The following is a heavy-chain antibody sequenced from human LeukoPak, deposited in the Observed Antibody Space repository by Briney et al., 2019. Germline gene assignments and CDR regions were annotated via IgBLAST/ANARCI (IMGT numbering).Heavy chain of an antibody. CDR1: GFTFSSYS. J-gene: IGHJ4*02. Sequence: GGSLRLSCAASGFTFSSYSMNWVRQAPGKGLEWVSAISGSGGSTYYADSVKGRFTISRDNSKNTLYLQMNSLRAEDTAVYYCANYCSSTSCSLGAFDYWGQGTLVTVSS. D-gene: IGHD2-2*01. CDR3: ANYCSSTSCSLGAFDY. V-gene: IGHV3-23*01. CDR2: ISGSGGST.